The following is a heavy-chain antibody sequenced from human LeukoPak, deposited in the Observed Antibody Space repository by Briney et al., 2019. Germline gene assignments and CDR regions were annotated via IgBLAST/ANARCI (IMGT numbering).Heavy chain of an antibody. Sequence: GESLKISCHGSGYNFANSWIGWVRQMPGKGLEWVGLIYPDDSDIRYSPSFQGHVTISADKSTSTAYLQWVSLKASDTAMYYCARRSDRKAFDYWGQGTLVTVSP. D-gene: IGHD3-22*01. CDR2: IYPDDSDI. CDR1: GYNFANSW. V-gene: IGHV5-51*01. CDR3: ARRSDRKAFDY. J-gene: IGHJ4*02.